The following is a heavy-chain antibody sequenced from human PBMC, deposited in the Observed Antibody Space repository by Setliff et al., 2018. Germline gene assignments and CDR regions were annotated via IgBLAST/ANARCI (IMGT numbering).Heavy chain of an antibody. CDR1: GYTLTELS. D-gene: IGHD6-19*01. V-gene: IGHV1-24*01. CDR3: ATRGYSSGWYYFDY. CDR2: FDPEDGET. J-gene: IGHJ4*02. Sequence: ASVKVSCKVSGYTLTELSRHWVRQAPGKGLEWMGGFDPEDGETIYAQKFQGRVTMTEDTSTDTACMELSSLRSEDTAVYYCATRGYSSGWYYFDYWGQGTLVTVSS.